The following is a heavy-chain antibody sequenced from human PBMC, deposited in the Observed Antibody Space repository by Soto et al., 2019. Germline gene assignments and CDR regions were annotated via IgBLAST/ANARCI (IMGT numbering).Heavy chain of an antibody. CDR1: GYTFTSYD. Sequence: QVQLVQCGAEVKKPGASVKVSCKASGYTFTSYDINWVRQATGQGLEWMGWMNPNSGNTGYAQKFQGRVTMTRNTSISTAYMVLSSLRSEDTAVYYCARGITIFGVVDPGGQGTLVTVSS. V-gene: IGHV1-8*01. D-gene: IGHD3-3*01. J-gene: IGHJ5*02. CDR2: MNPNSGNT. CDR3: ARGITIFGVVDP.